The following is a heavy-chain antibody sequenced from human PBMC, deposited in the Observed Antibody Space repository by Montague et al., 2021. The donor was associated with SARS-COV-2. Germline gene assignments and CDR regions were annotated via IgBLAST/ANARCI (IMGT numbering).Heavy chain of an antibody. D-gene: IGHD3-10*01. Sequence: SLRLSCAASGFTFSNYWMNWARQAPGKGLEWVASIKPDGSGQNYVDSVKGRFTISRDNAKKSLYLQMSSLRVDDTAVYYCARSLFSSGSFWGQGTLVTVSS. CDR2: IKPDGSGQ. V-gene: IGHV3-7*01. CDR3: ARSLFSSGSF. CDR1: GFTFSNYW. J-gene: IGHJ4*02.